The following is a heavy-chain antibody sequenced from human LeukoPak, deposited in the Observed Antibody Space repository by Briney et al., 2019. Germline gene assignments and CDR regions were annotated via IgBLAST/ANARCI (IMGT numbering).Heavy chain of an antibody. CDR2: ISGSGCSI. V-gene: IGHV3-23*01. D-gene: IGHD3-10*01. CDR3: AKARMGHVLLWFGELLYPAPPDDY. Sequence: GGSLRLSCAASGFTFSLYAMSWVRQARGKALVWVSAISGSGCSIYYADSVKGRFTISRDKSKNTLYLQMNSLRAEDTAVYYRAKARMGHVLLWFGELLYPAPPDDYWGQGTLVTVSS. J-gene: IGHJ4*02. CDR1: GFTFSLYA.